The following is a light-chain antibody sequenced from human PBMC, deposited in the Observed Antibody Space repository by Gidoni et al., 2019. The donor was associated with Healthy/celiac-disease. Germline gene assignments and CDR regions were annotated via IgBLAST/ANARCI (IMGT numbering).Light chain of an antibody. Sequence: DSQMAQSASTLSASVGDRVTITCRASQSISSYLNWYQQKPGKAPKLLIYAAASLQSGVPSRFSGSGSGTDFTLTISSLQPEDFATYYCQQRYSTPCTFGQGTKLEIK. V-gene: IGKV1-39*01. CDR1: QSISSY. CDR3: QQRYSTPCT. J-gene: IGKJ2*02. CDR2: AAA.